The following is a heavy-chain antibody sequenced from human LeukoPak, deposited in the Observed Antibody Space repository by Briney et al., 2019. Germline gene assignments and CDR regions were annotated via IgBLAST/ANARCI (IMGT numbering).Heavy chain of an antibody. D-gene: IGHD2-2*01. CDR2: IIPIFGTA. CDR3: ARASWTLMETGRAFDI. Sequence: ASVKVSCKASGGTFSSYAISWVQQAPGQGLEWMGGIIPIFGTANYAQKFQGRVTITADESTSTAYMELSSLRSEDTAVYYCARASWTLMETGRAFDIWGQGTMVTVSS. V-gene: IGHV1-69*13. J-gene: IGHJ3*02. CDR1: GGTFSSYA.